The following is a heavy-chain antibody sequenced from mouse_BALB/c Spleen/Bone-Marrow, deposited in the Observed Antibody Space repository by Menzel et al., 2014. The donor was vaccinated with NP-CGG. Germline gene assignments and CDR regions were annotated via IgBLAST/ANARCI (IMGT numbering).Heavy chain of an antibody. CDR1: GYTFTDHA. Sequence: VQLVESGAKLVRPGVSVKISCKGSGYTFTDHAMHWVKRSHAKSLEWIGLISGYYGDAIYNQKFKGKATMTVDKSSSTAYMELARLTSEDSAIYYCARSGKVRNAMDYWGRGTSVTVSS. V-gene: IGHV1S137*01. CDR3: ARSGKVRNAMDY. J-gene: IGHJ4*01. D-gene: IGHD2-14*01. CDR2: ISGYYGDA.